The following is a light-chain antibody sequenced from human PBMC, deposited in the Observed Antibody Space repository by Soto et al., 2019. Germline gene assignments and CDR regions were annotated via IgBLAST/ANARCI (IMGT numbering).Light chain of an antibody. Sequence: QSALTQPASVSASPGQSISISCTGTTNDVGAFDYVSWYQQHPGKPPKLIIYEIFNRPSGVSHRFSGSKSGNSASLTISGLQAEDEADYYCCSYAGVSGVFGGGTQLTVL. J-gene: IGLJ3*02. CDR1: TNDVGAFDY. CDR3: CSYAGVSGV. V-gene: IGLV2-14*01. CDR2: EIF.